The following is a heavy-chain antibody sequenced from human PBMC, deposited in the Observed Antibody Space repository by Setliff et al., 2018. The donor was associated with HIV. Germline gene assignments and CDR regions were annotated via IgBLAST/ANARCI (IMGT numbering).Heavy chain of an antibody. CDR2: VSSRGDT. V-gene: IGHV4-59*10. J-gene: IGHJ4*02. Sequence: KPSETLSLTCAVYGGSLSGYYWSWIRQPAGKGLEWIGRVSSRGDTNYNPSLKSRVTMSVDTSKNQFSLKLTSVTASDTAVYYCARAAAGNTGPFDLWGQGSPVTVSS. CDR3: ARAAAGNTGPFDL. D-gene: IGHD4-17*01. CDR1: GGSLSGYY.